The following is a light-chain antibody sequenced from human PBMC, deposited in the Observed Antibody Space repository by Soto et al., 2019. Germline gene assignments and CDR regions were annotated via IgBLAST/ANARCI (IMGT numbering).Light chain of an antibody. CDR2: GAS. Sequence: EIVLRQSPGTLSLSPGQRATLSCRASQSVSSSSLAWYQQKPGQAPRLLISGASSRATGISDRFSGSGSGTDFTLTISRLEAEDFAVDYCQQYSDAPLTFGGGTRVEIK. CDR1: QSVSSSS. J-gene: IGKJ4*01. CDR3: QQYSDAPLT. V-gene: IGKV3-20*01.